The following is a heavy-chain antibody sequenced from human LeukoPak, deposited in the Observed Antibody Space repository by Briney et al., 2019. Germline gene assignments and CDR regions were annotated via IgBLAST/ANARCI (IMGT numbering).Heavy chain of an antibody. D-gene: IGHD5-18*01. J-gene: IGHJ4*02. V-gene: IGHV4-59*01. CDR3: ARDCDTYGYGGYFDY. CDR2: IYYSGST. Sequence: PSETLSLTRTVSGGSISSYYWSWIRQPPGKGLEWIGYIYYSGSTNYNPSLKSRVTISVDTSKNQFSLKLSSVTAADTAVYYCARDCDTYGYGGYFDYWGQGTLVTVSS. CDR1: GGSISSYY.